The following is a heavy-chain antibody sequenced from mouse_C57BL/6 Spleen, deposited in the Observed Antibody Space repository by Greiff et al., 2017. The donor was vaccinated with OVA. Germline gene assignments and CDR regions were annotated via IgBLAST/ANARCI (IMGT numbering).Heavy chain of an antibody. V-gene: IGHV1-39*01. CDR2: ITPNYGTT. J-gene: IGHJ1*03. CDR1: GYSFTDYN. D-gene: IGHD1-1*01. CDR3: ARYLDYYGSSYGYFDV. Sequence: EVQLQQSGPELVKPGASVKISCKASGYSFTDYNMNWVKQSNGKSLEWIGVITPNYGTTSYNQKFKGKATLTVAQASSTAYMQLNSLTSEYSAVYDCARYLDYYGSSYGYFDVWGTGTTVTVSS.